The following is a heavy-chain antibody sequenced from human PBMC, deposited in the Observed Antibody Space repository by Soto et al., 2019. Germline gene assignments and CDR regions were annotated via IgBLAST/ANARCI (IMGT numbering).Heavy chain of an antibody. D-gene: IGHD2-21*01. CDR2: IYYSGTT. Sequence: QVQLQESGPGLVKPSQTLSLTCTVSGGSISSVDYYWSWIRQHPGKGLEWIANIYYSGTTYSNPSLKSRLTISVDTSNNQFSLTLRVVTAADTAGYYCARGLLAFAPWGQGTLVTVSS. J-gene: IGHJ5*02. V-gene: IGHV4-31*03. CDR1: GGSISSVDYY. CDR3: ARGLLAFAP.